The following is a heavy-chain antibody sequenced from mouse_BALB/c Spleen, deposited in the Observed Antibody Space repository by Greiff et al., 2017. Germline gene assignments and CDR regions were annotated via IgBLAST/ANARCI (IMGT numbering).Heavy chain of an antibody. CDR3: SRSHEDGYLDY. D-gene: IGHD2-3*01. Sequence: VQLQQSGAELAKPGASVQMSCKASGYTFTSYWMHWVKQRPGQGLEWIGYINPSPGYTEYNQKFKDKATLTAYKSSSKAYMQLSSLTSEDSAVDYCSRSHEDGYLDYWGQGTTLTVSA. V-gene: IGHV1-7*01. J-gene: IGHJ2*01. CDR1: GYTFTSYW. CDR2: INPSPGYT.